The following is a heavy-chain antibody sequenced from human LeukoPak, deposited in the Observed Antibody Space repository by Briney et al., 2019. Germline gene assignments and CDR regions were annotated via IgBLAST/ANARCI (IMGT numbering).Heavy chain of an antibody. V-gene: IGHV3-21*04. CDR3: AKRRHTGISVAGAIDY. D-gene: IGHD6-19*01. Sequence: GGSLRLSCAVSRLTFSSYSMNWVRQAPGKGLEWVSSISSSSSYIYYADSVKGRFTISRDNSKNTLYLQMNSLRAEDTAVYYCAKRRHTGISVAGAIDYWGQGTLVTVS. J-gene: IGHJ4*02. CDR2: ISSSSSYI. CDR1: RLTFSSYS.